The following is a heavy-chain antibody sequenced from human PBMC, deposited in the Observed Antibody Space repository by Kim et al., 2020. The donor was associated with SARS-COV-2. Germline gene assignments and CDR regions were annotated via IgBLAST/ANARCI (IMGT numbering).Heavy chain of an antibody. D-gene: IGHD6-6*01. CDR3: ARDGGIAARRGWFDP. J-gene: IGHJ5*02. V-gene: IGHV3-48*02. Sequence: DAVKGRLTISRDNAKNSLYLQMNSLRDEDTAVYYCARDGGIAARRGWFDPWGQGTLVTVSS.